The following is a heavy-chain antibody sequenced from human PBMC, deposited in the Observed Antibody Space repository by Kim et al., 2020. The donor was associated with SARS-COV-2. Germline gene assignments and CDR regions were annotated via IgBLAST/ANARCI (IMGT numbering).Heavy chain of an antibody. V-gene: IGHV3-72*01. Sequence: GGSLRLSCKASGFSISDHYMDWARQAPGKGLQWVGRCRDKAHRYTTEYAASVKGRFTVSRDDAGNSLYLQMNNLRPEDTAVYYCARVGQLPLDYWGQGT. J-gene: IGHJ4*02. CDR2: CRDKAHRYTT. D-gene: IGHD3-16*01. CDR3: ARVGQLPLDY. CDR1: GFSISDHY.